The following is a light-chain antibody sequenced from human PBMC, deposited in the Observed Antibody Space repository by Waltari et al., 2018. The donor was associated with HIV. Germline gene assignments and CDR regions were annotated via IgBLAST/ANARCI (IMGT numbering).Light chain of an antibody. CDR3: SAWDSYLNAWV. V-gene: IGLV10-54*01. Sequence: QAGLTQPPSVSKGLRPTVTITCTGHSNNVGFQGAAWLQQHQGHPPKLLSYRNNKRPSGISERLSASRSGNTASLTIAGLQPEDEADYYCSAWDSYLNAWVFGGGTKLTVL. CDR1: SNNVGFQG. J-gene: IGLJ3*02. CDR2: RNN.